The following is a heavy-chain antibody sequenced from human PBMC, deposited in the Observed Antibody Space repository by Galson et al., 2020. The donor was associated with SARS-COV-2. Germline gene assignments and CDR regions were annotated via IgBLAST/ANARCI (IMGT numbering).Heavy chain of an antibody. CDR2: ISYDGSNK. Sequence: GESLKISCAASGFTFRSYGMPWVRQAPGKGLEWVAVISYDGSNKYYADSVKGRFTISRDNSKNTLYLQMNSLRAEDTAVYYCAKSGCLRSSCTDVWGQGTTVTVSS. CDR3: AKSGCLRSSCTDV. V-gene: IGHV3-30*18. J-gene: IGHJ6*02. D-gene: IGHD6-13*01. CDR1: GFTFRSYG.